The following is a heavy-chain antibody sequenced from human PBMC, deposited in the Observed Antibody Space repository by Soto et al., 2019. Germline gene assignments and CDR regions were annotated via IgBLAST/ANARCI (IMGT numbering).Heavy chain of an antibody. CDR3: ARALYCSGGGYATHAFYI. CDR1: GCTFSSYA. V-gene: IGHV1-69*13. CDR2: IIPIFGTA. D-gene: IGHD2-15*01. Sequence: SVKLSCKASGCTFSSYAISWVRQAPGQGLEWMGGIIPIFGTANYAQKFQGRVTITAAESTSRVYMELSSLRSEDTAVYYCARALYCSGGGYATHAFYIWGQGTMVTVS. J-gene: IGHJ3*02.